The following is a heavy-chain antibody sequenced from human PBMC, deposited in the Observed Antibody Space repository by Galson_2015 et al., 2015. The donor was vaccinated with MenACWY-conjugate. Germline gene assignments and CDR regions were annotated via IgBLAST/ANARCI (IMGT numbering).Heavy chain of an antibody. CDR1: GFSLRDHY. V-gene: IGHV3-11*06. CDR2: ISSSSRYI. J-gene: IGHJ1*01. D-gene: IGHD5-18*01. CDR3: ARVASTRGYSYGFDN. Sequence: SLRLSCAASGFSLRDHYMGWIRQAPGKGLEWISYISSSSRYINYADSVKGRFTIFRDNAEDSLYLQMNSLRGDDTAVYYCARVASTRGYSYGFDNWGQGTLVTVPS.